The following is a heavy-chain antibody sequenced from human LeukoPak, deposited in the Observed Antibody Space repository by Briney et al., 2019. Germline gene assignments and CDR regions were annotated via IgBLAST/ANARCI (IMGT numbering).Heavy chain of an antibody. V-gene: IGHV3-7*01. CDR2: IKQDGIET. CDR1: GFTFSSYW. Sequence: PGGSLRLSCAASGFTFSSYWMSWVRQAPGKGLEWLANIKQDGIETYYLDSVKGRFTISRDSARNSVYLQMNSLRADETAVYFCARFIASPGPDAFDIWGQGTLVTVSS. J-gene: IGHJ3*02. D-gene: IGHD6-13*01. CDR3: ARFIASPGPDAFDI.